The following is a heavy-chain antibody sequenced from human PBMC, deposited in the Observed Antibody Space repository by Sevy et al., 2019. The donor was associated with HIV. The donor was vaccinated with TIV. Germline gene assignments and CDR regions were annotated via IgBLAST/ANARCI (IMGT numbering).Heavy chain of an antibody. V-gene: IGHV3-48*01. Sequence: GGSLRLSCAASGFTFSSFGMNWVRQAPGKGLEWISYISHSTNTRLYAASVTGRFSISRDNARNSLYLQMNSLRAEDTAVYYCARESYFYDTTTFPENDYWGLGTLVTVSS. CDR3: ARESYFYDTTTFPENDY. CDR1: GFTFSSFG. CDR2: ISHSTNTR. J-gene: IGHJ4*02. D-gene: IGHD3-22*01.